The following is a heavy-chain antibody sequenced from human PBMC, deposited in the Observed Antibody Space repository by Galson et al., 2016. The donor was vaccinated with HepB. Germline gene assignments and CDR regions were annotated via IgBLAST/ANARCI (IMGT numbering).Heavy chain of an antibody. CDR2: LMHVGGEK. Sequence: SLRLSCAASGFTFSRYAVHWVRQAPGKGLEWVAVLMHVGGEKDYGDSVKGRFTISRDDSKNTLHLQMNSLRGDDTAVYYCARGYYNAMDVWGQGATVTVSS. CDR3: ARGYYNAMDV. J-gene: IGHJ6*02. V-gene: IGHV3-30-3*01. CDR1: GFTFSRYA.